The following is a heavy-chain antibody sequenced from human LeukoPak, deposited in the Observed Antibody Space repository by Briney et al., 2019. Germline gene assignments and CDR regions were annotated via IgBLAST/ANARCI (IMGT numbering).Heavy chain of an antibody. V-gene: IGHV3-21*01. D-gene: IGHD3-10*01. CDR2: VSSSSSYI. CDR3: ASSWFGELLYLFDY. J-gene: IGHJ4*02. Sequence: GGSLRLSCAASGFTFSSYSMNWVRQAPGKGLEWVSSVSSSSSYIYYADSVKGRFTISRDNAKNSLYLQMNSLRAEDTAVYYCASSWFGELLYLFDYWGQGTLVTVSS. CDR1: GFTFSSYS.